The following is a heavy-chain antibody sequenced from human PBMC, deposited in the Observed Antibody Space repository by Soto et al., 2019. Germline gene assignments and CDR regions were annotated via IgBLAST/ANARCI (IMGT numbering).Heavy chain of an antibody. Sequence: ASVKVSCKASGYTSTSYGISWVRQAPGQGLEWMGWISAYNGNTNYAQKLQGRVTMTTDTSTSTAYMELRSLRSDDTAVYYCARGRAAAGSYYFDYWGQGTLVTVSS. J-gene: IGHJ4*02. V-gene: IGHV1-18*01. D-gene: IGHD6-13*01. CDR2: ISAYNGNT. CDR3: ARGRAAAGSYYFDY. CDR1: GYTSTSYG.